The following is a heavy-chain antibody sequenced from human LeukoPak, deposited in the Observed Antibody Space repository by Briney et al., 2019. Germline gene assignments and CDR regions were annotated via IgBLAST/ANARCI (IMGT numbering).Heavy chain of an antibody. V-gene: IGHV3-30*02. CDR3: AKLYCSSTSCYKPNFDY. J-gene: IGHJ4*02. D-gene: IGHD2-2*02. Sequence: GGSLRLSCAASGFTFSTYGMHWVRQAPGKGLEWVTFIRYDGSNKYYADSVKGRFTISRDNSKNTLYLQMNSLRAEDTAVYYCAKLYCSSTSCYKPNFDYWGQGTLVTVSS. CDR1: GFTFSTYG. CDR2: IRYDGSNK.